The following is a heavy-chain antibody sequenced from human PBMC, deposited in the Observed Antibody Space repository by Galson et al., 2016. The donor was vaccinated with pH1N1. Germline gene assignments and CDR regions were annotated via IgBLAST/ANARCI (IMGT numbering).Heavy chain of an antibody. CDR2: VIPVFGTT. Sequence: SVKVSCKAFGGTFSSYAITWVRQAPGQGLEWMGGVIPVFGTTNYAPKFQGRVTITAGESMSTAYMELSSLISEDTAVYYCARGEGCCSGNNCYGAFGIWGQGTMVTVPS. D-gene: IGHD2-15*01. CDR1: GGTFSSYA. CDR3: ARGEGCCSGNNCYGAFGI. J-gene: IGHJ3*02. V-gene: IGHV1-69*13.